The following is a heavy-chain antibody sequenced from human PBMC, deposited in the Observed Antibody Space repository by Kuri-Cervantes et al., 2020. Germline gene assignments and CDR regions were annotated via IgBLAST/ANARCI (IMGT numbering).Heavy chain of an antibody. J-gene: IGHJ4*02. CDR1: GGSVSSGSYY. CDR2: IYYSGST. V-gene: IGHV4-61*01. Sequence: SETLSLTCTVSGGSVSSGSYYWSWIRPPPGKGLEWIGYIYYSGSTNYNPSLKSRVTRSVDTSKNHFSLKLSSVTAADTAVYYCARGVPYGDYADYWGQGTLVTVSS. D-gene: IGHD4-17*01. CDR3: ARGVPYGDYADY.